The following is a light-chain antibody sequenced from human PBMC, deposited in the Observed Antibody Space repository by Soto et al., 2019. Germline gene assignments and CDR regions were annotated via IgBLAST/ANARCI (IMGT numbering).Light chain of an antibody. Sequence: QSVLTQPPSASGTPGQRVTFSCSGSSSNVGSNTVNWYQQLPGTAPKLLIYNNNQRPSGVPDLFSASKSGTSASLAIRGLQSEDEADYYWAAGDDRMNGWVFGGGTKLTVL. J-gene: IGLJ3*02. CDR1: SSNVGSNT. CDR3: AAGDDRMNGWV. V-gene: IGLV1-44*01. CDR2: NNN.